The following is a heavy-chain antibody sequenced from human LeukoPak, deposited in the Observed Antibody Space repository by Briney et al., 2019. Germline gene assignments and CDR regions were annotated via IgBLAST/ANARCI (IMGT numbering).Heavy chain of an antibody. CDR2: LSIGSSSI. Sequence: PGGSLRLSCAASGFTFSSYSMNWVRQAPGKGLEWVSYLSIGSSSIYYADSVKGRFTISRDNAENSLYLRMSSLRDEDTAVYYCATVACSSANCPIGSWGQGTLVTVSS. CDR3: ATVACSSANCPIGS. D-gene: IGHD2-2*01. CDR1: GFTFSSYS. V-gene: IGHV3-48*02. J-gene: IGHJ5*02.